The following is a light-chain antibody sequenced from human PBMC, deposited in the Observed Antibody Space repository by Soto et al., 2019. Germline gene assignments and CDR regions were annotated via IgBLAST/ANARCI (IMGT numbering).Light chain of an antibody. V-gene: IGKV3-11*01. CDR3: QQRSNWLQRPT. J-gene: IGKJ4*01. CDR1: QTVSSY. Sequence: EIEFTQHPMTLSLSARERAWLSGRASQTVSSYLAWYQQKPGQAPSLLIYDASNRATGIPDRFSGSGSGKDFTLTTSSLEPEDFAVYYCQQRSNWLQRPTFGGGIKLDIK. CDR2: DAS.